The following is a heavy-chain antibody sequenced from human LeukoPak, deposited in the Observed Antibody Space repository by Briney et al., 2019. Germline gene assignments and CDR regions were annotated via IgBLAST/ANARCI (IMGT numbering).Heavy chain of an antibody. CDR3: ARGFNNYYRAPYMDV. CDR2: VSASSSTI. CDR1: GFTLSYFS. J-gene: IGHJ6*03. V-gene: IGHV3-48*04. D-gene: IGHD3-22*01. Sequence: SGGSLRLSCAASGFTLSYFSMNWVRQTPGGGPEWISYVSASSSTIHYTDSVRGRFTISRDNAKNTLYLQMNSLRVDDTAIYYCARGFNNYYRAPYMDVWGKGTTVTVFS.